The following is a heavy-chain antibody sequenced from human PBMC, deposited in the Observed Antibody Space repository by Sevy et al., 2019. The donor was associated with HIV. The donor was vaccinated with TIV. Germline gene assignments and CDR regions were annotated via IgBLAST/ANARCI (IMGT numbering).Heavy chain of an antibody. CDR1: GGSISSSSYY. D-gene: IGHD3-10*01. V-gene: IGHV4-39*01. Sequence: SETLSLTCTVSGGSISSSSYYWGWIRQPPGKGLEWIGSIYYSGSTYYNPSLKSRVTISVDTSKNQFSLKLSSVTAADTAVYYCARHVSSTMVRGEYSAFWFDPWGQGTLVTVSS. CDR3: ARHVSSTMVRGEYSAFWFDP. J-gene: IGHJ5*02. CDR2: IYYSGST.